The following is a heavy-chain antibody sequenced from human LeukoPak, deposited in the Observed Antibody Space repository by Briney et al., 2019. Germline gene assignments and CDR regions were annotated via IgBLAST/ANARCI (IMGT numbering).Heavy chain of an antibody. CDR2: VYYSGST. V-gene: IGHV4-59*01. Sequence: SETLSLTCTVSGGSISSYYWSWIRQPPGKGLEWIGYVYYSGSTNYNPSLKSRVTISVETSKSQFSLKLSSVTAADTAVYYCARSELLWFGGVNSGFDYWGQGTLVTVSS. J-gene: IGHJ4*02. D-gene: IGHD3-10*01. CDR1: GGSISSYY. CDR3: ARSELLWFGGVNSGFDY.